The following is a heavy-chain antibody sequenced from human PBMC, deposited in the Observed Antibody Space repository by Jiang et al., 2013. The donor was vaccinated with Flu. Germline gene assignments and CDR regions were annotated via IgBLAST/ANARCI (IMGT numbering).Heavy chain of an antibody. CDR3: ARPFTFMVRGVRLTLSRFDP. Sequence: PGLVKPSETLSLTCTVSGGSISSSSYYWGWIRQPPGKGLEWIGSIYYSGSTYYNPSLKSRVTISVDTSKNQFSLKLSSVTAADTAVYYCARPFTFMVRGVRLTLSRFDPWGQGTLVTVSS. CDR2: IYYSGST. D-gene: IGHD3-10*01. CDR1: GGSISSSSYY. V-gene: IGHV4-39*01. J-gene: IGHJ5*02.